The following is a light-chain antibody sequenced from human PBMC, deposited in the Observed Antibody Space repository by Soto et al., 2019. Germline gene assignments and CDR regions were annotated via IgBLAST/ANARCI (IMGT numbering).Light chain of an antibody. CDR3: QQTYRTRT. CDR1: QGISTY. V-gene: IGKV1-39*01. J-gene: IGKJ1*01. CDR2: DAA. Sequence: DIQMTQSPSSLSASAGDRVTITCRASQGISTYLKWYQHKPGKAPKLLIFDAATLQRGVPSRFSGSGSGTDFNLTFNTLQSEDFASYYCQQTYRTRTFGPGTRVDMK.